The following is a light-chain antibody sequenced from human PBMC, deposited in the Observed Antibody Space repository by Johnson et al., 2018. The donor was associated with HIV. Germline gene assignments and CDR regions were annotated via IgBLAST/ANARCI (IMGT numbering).Light chain of an antibody. CDR3: GTWDSSLSAEV. V-gene: IGLV1-51*01. Sequence: QSVLTQPPSVSAAPGQTVTISYSGSSSNVGSSFVSWYLQVPGTAPKLLIYDNNKRPSGIPDRFSGSKSGPSATLGITGLQTGDEADYYCGTWDSSLSAEVFGTGTKVTVL. CDR1: SSNVGSSF. CDR2: DNN. J-gene: IGLJ1*01.